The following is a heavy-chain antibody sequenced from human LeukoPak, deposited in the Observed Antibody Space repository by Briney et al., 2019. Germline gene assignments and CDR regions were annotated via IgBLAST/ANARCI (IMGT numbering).Heavy chain of an antibody. CDR1: GFTFSSYI. CDR3: ARTAAAGVWYYFDY. V-gene: IGHV3-21*01. J-gene: IGHJ4*02. D-gene: IGHD2-8*01. Sequence: PGGSLRLTCAASGFTFSSYIMNWVRQAPGKGLEWVSSISSSSSYIYYADSVKGRFTISRDNAKNSLYLQMNSLRAEDTAVYYCARTAAAGVWYYFDYWGQGTLVTVSS. CDR2: ISSSSSYI.